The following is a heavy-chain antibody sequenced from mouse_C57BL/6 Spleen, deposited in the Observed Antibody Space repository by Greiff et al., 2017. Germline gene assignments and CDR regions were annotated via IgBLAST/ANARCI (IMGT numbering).Heavy chain of an antibody. J-gene: IGHJ4*01. Sequence: VQLKQSGAELAKPGASVKLSCKASGYTFTSYWMHWVKQRPGQGLEWIGYINPSSGYTKYNQKFKDKATLTADKSSSTAYMQLSSLTYEDSAVYYCARDTVATDGVIFMDYWGQGTSVTVSS. CDR2: INPSSGYT. CDR3: ARDTVATDGVIFMDY. CDR1: GYTFTSYW. D-gene: IGHD1-1*01. V-gene: IGHV1-7*01.